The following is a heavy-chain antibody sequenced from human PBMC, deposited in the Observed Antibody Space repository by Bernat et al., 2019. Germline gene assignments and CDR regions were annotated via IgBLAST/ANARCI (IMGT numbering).Heavy chain of an antibody. CDR2: IYYSGST. D-gene: IGHD3-22*01. Sequence: QVQLQESGPGLVKPSQTLSLTCTVSGGSISSGDYYWSWIRQPPGKGLEWIGYIYYSGSTYYNPSLKSRVTISVDTSKNQFSLKLSSVTAADTAVYYCARDRTNYYDCSGAETDYWGQGTLVTVSS. J-gene: IGHJ4*02. V-gene: IGHV4-30-4*01. CDR3: ARDRTNYYDCSGAETDY. CDR1: GGSISSGDYY.